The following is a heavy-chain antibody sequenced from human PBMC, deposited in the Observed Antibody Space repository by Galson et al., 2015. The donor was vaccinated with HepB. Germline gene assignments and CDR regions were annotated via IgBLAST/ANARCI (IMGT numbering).Heavy chain of an antibody. J-gene: IGHJ4*02. V-gene: IGHV4-39*01. Sequence: ETLSLTCTVSGGSISSSSYYWGWIRQPPGKGLEWIGSIYYSGSTYYNPSPKSRVTISVDTSKNQFSLKLSSVTAADTAVYYCATTHYDSSGYPFDYWGQGTLVTVSS. CDR1: GGSISSSSYY. CDR2: IYYSGST. D-gene: IGHD3-22*01. CDR3: ATTHYDSSGYPFDY.